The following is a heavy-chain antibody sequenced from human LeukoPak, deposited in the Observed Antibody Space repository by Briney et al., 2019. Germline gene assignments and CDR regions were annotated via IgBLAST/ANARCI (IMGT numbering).Heavy chain of an antibody. CDR1: GFTFSSYG. J-gene: IGHJ4*02. D-gene: IGHD3-22*01. CDR3: EKERHDYYDPRLYFDY. V-gene: IGHV3-23*01. Sequence: GGSLRLSCAASGFTFSSYGMNWVRQAPGTGLEWVSAISGSGGYIYYADSVKGRFTISRDNSKNTLYLQMNSLRAEDTAVYYCEKERHDYYDPRLYFDYWGQATLVTVSP. CDR2: ISGSGGYI.